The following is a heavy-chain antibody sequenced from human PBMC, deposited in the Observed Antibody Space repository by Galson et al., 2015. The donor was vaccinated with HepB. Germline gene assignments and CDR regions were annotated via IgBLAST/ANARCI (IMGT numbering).Heavy chain of an antibody. CDR2: MNPNSGNT. J-gene: IGHJ4*02. CDR3: ARAGCSSTSCYDYFDY. Sequence: SVKVSCKASGYTFTSYDINWVRQATGQGLEWMGWMNPNSGNTGYAQKFQGRVTMTRNTSISTAYMELSSLRSEDTAVYYCARAGCSSTSCYDYFDYWGQGTLVTVSS. CDR1: GYTFTSYD. D-gene: IGHD2-2*01. V-gene: IGHV1-8*01.